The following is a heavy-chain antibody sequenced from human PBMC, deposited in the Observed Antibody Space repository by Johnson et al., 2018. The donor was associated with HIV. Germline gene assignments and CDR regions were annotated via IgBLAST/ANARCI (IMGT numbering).Heavy chain of an antibody. Sequence: EVQLVESGGGLVQPGGSLRLSCAASGITVNTNYMSWVRRAPGKGLEWVSVIFSVGNTYYADSVKGRFTISRDNSKNMLYLQMNSLRPEDTAVYYCARDGRDLATRGGVDIWGPGTVVTVSS. CDR1: GITVNTNY. V-gene: IGHV3-66*02. J-gene: IGHJ3*02. D-gene: IGHD5-24*01. CDR3: ARDGRDLATRGGVDI. CDR2: IFSVGNT.